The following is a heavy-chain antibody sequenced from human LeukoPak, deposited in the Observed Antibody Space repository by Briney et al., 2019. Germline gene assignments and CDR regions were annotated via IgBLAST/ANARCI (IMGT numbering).Heavy chain of an antibody. CDR1: GGSFSGYY. Sequence: SETLSLTCAVYGGSFSGYYWSWIRQPPGKGLEWIGEINHSGRTNYNPSLKSRVTISVDTSKNQFSLKLSSVTAADTAVYYCARGRISLGYCSSTSCSRSPYYYYMDVWGKGTTVTVSS. D-gene: IGHD2-2*01. CDR3: ARGRISLGYCSSTSCSRSPYYYYMDV. V-gene: IGHV4-34*01. CDR2: INHSGRT. J-gene: IGHJ6*03.